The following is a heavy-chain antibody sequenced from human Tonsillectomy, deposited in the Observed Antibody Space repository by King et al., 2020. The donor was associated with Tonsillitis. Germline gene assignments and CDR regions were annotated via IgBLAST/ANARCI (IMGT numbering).Heavy chain of an antibody. J-gene: IGHJ4*02. CDR1: GGSISSYY. Sequence: VQLQESGPGLVKPSETLSLTCTVSGGSISSYYWSWIRQPPGKGLEWIGYIYYSGSTNYNPSLKSRVTISVDTSTNPFSLKLSSVTAPDTAVYYCARSGAVAGRAGAFDYWGQGTLVTVSS. V-gene: IGHV4-59*01. CDR3: ARSGAVAGRAGAFDY. CDR2: IYYSGST. D-gene: IGHD6-19*01.